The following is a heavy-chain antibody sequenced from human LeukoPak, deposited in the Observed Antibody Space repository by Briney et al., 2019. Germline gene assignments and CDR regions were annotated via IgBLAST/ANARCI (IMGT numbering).Heavy chain of an antibody. CDR3: ARHGQDTGNFYAHFDY. D-gene: IGHD1-26*01. CDR1: SGSFRGYC. V-gene: IGHV4-59*08. CDR2: INYSGNT. J-gene: IGHJ4*02. Sequence: SETLSLTCAVYSGSFRGYCWSWIRQTPGKGLEWIAYINYSGNTNNNPSLKSRVTISVDTSKSQFSLKLSSVTAADTAVYYCARHGQDTGNFYAHFDYWGQGTLVTVSS.